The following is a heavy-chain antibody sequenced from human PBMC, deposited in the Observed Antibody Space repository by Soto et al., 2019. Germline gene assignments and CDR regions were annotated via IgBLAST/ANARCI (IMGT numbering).Heavy chain of an antibody. CDR2: ITPDNGHT. J-gene: IGHJ4*02. V-gene: IGHV1-3*01. D-gene: IGHD3-10*01. CDR1: GYIFTTYA. CDR3: ARDALARDGAVPPCYVPSFYY. Sequence: QVQFVQSGAEVKKPGASVRVSCKASGYIFTTYAIHWVRQPPGQRLEWMGWITPDNGHTKYSQNFQGSVPITRDTSARTSYMELSSLRSEDTAVYYCARDALARDGAVPPCYVPSFYYWGKGTLVTVSS.